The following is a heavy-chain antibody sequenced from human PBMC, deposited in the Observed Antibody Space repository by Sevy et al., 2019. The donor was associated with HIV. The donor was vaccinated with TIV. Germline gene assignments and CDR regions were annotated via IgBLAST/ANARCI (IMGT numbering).Heavy chain of an antibody. CDR2: IYYSGST. CDR3: ARVLRGLLYFGELLIDGKNWFDP. J-gene: IGHJ5*02. Sequence: SETLSLTCTVSGGSISSYYWSWIRQPPGKGLEWIGYIYYSGSTNYNPSLKSRVTISVDTSKNQFSLKLSSVTAADTAVYYCARVLRGLLYFGELLIDGKNWFDPWGQGTLVTVSS. CDR1: GGSISSYY. D-gene: IGHD3-10*01. V-gene: IGHV4-59*01.